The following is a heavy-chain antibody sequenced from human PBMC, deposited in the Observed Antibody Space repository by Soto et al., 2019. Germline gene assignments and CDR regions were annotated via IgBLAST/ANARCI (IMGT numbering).Heavy chain of an antibody. CDR1: GYTFTSYY. Sequence: GASVKVSCKASGYTFTSYYMHWVRQAPGQGLEWMGIINPSGGSTSYAQKFQGRVTMTRDTSTSTVYMELSSLRSEDTAVYYCARDPHSGYDYSWWSSAASGMDVWGQ. CDR3: ARDPHSGYDYSWWSSAASGMDV. J-gene: IGHJ6*02. V-gene: IGHV1-46*01. D-gene: IGHD5-12*01. CDR2: INPSGGST.